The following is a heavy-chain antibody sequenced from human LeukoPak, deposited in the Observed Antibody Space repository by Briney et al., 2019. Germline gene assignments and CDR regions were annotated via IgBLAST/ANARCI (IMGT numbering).Heavy chain of an antibody. CDR3: ATADWESFYFDS. V-gene: IGHV4-31*03. J-gene: IGHJ4*02. CDR2: TSYSEGT. D-gene: IGHD1-26*01. CDR1: GGSFSRGGYY. Sequence: NPSETLSLTCTVSGGSFSRGGYYWNWLRQHPGKGLEWIGFTSYSEGTYYNPSLMSRITISVDRSQNQFSLKMRDVTAADTAVYFCATADWESFYFDSWGQGVLVAVSS.